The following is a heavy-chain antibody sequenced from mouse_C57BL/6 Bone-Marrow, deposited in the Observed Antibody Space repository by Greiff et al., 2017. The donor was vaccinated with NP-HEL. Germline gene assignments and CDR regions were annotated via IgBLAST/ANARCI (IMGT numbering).Heavy chain of an antibody. J-gene: IGHJ3*01. CDR2: INPNNGGT. V-gene: IGHV1-22*01. D-gene: IGHD3-2*02. Sequence: EVQLQQSGPELVKPGASVKMSCKASGYTFTDYNMHWVKQSHGKSLEWIGDINPNNGGTSYNQKFKGKATLTVNKSSSTAYMELRSLTSEDSAVYYCARGGGQSRREMAYWGQGTLVTVSA. CDR1: GYTFTDYN. CDR3: ARGGGQSRREMAY.